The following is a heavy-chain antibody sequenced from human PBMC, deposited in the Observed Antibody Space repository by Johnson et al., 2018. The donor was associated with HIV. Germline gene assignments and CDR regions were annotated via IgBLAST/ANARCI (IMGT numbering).Heavy chain of an antibody. CDR1: GFTFSSYG. J-gene: IGHJ3*02. CDR3: ARAYSYGAFDI. Sequence: VQLVESGGGVVQPGRSLRLSCAASGFTFSSYGMHWVRQAPGKGLEWVAVISYDGSNKYYADSVKGRSTISRDNSKNTLYLQMNSLRADDTAVYYCARAYSYGAFDIWGQGTSVTVSS. D-gene: IGHD5-18*01. CDR2: ISYDGSNK. V-gene: IGHV3-30*03.